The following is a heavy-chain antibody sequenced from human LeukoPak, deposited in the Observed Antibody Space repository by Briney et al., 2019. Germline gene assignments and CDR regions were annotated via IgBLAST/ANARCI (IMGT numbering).Heavy chain of an antibody. D-gene: IGHD2-8*01. J-gene: IGHJ5*01. CDR3: AKDGPIVLQPHAIRAPPNWFDS. CDR2: VSGRADYT. V-gene: IGHV3-23*01. Sequence: GGSLRLSCAASGFTFTNYAVSWVRQAPGKGLEWVSSVSGRADYTSYADSVKGRFSISRDNSKNTVYLQMNSLRAEDTAVYYCAKDGPIVLQPHAIRAPPNWFDSWGQGTLVTVSS. CDR1: GFTFTNYA.